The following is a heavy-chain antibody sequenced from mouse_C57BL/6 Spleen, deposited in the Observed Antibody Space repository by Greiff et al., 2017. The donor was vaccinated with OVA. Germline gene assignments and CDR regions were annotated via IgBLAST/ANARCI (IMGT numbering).Heavy chain of an antibody. CDR2: INPSSGYS. Sequence: QVQLKQSGAELAKPGASVKLSCKASGYTFTSYWMHWVKQRPGQGLEWIGYINPSSGYSKYNQKFKDKATLTADKSSSTAYMQLSSLTYENSADYYCARSTMVTTGTEGYYVDYWGQDTTLTVSS. CDR3: ARSTMVTTGTEGYYVDY. V-gene: IGHV1-7*01. J-gene: IGHJ2*01. D-gene: IGHD2-2*01. CDR1: GYTFTSYW.